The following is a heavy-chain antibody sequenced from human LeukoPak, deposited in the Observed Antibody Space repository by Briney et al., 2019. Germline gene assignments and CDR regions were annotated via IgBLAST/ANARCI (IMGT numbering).Heavy chain of an antibody. CDR1: GYTFTGYY. Sequence: GASVKVSCKASGYTFTGYYMHWVRQAPGQGLEWMGYVNTANGDTKYSQQFQGRVTITRDTSARTAYMELSSLRSEDMAVYYCARELSTLGLASYWAYWGQGTLVTVSS. V-gene: IGHV1-3*03. CDR3: ARELSTLGLASYWAY. CDR2: VNTANGDT. D-gene: IGHD1-26*01. J-gene: IGHJ4*02.